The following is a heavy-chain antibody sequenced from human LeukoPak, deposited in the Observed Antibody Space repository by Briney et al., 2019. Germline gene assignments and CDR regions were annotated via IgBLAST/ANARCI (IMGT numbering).Heavy chain of an antibody. D-gene: IGHD3-16*01. CDR3: TQGAGWLIDY. J-gene: IGHJ4*02. CDR2: VHNSGST. Sequence: PSETLSLTCTVSGCSFSNYFRGWIRQPPGRGLEWIGYVHNSGSTTYNPSLKSRGTIVLDTSRNQFSLRLSSVTAADTAVYYCTQGAGWLIDYWGQGILVSVSS. CDR1: GCSFSNYF. V-gene: IGHV4-59*03.